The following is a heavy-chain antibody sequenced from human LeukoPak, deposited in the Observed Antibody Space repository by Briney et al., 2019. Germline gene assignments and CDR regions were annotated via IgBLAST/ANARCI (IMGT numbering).Heavy chain of an antibody. CDR3: ASSDYVWGKPFYFDY. CDR2: ISGSGGST. V-gene: IGHV3-23*01. CDR1: GFTFSSYA. D-gene: IGHD3-16*01. J-gene: IGHJ4*02. Sequence: PGGSLRLSCAASGFTFSSYAMSWVRQAPGKGLEWVSAISGSGGSTYYADSVKGRFTISRDNSKNSLYLQMNSLRPEDTAVYYCASSDYVWGKPFYFDYWGQGTLVTVSS.